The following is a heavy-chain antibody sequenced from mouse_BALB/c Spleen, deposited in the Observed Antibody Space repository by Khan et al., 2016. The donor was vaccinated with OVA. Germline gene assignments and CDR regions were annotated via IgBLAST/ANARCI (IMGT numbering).Heavy chain of an antibody. V-gene: IGHV2-6-4*01. CDR3: ARNRDGGSYWYFDV. Sequence: QVQLKQSGPGLVAPSQSLSITCTVSEFSLSRYSVHWVRQPPGKGLEWLGIIWIGGSADYNSPLKSRLSISKDNSKSQVFLKMNSLQTDDTAMYYCARNRDGGSYWYFDVWGAGTTVTVSS. D-gene: IGHD3-3*01. J-gene: IGHJ1*01. CDR2: IWIGGSA. CDR1: EFSLSRYS.